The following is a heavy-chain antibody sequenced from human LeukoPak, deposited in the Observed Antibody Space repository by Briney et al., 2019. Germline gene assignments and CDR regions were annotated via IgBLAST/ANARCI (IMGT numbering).Heavy chain of an antibody. CDR1: GGSFSGYY. CDR2: INHSGST. D-gene: IGHD4-17*01. V-gene: IGHV4-34*01. J-gene: IGHJ4*02. Sequence: KTSETLSLTCAVYGGSFSGYYWSWIRQPPGKGLEWIGEINHSGSTNYNPSLKSRVTISVDTSKNQFSLKLSSVTAADTAVYYCARGPLRLDYWGLGTLVTVSS. CDR3: ARGPLRLDY.